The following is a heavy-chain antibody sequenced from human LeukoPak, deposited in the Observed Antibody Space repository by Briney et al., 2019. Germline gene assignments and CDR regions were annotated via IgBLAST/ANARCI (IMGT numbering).Heavy chain of an antibody. V-gene: IGHV4-59*12. CDR1: GGSISSYY. Sequence: PSETLSLTCTVSGGSISSYYWSWIRQPPGKGLEWIAFIYYSGSTYYNPSLKSRVTISVDTSKNQFSLRLSSVTAADTAVYYCAREGGPYRPLDYSGQGTLVTVSS. J-gene: IGHJ4*02. CDR2: IYYSGST. CDR3: AREGGPYRPLDY.